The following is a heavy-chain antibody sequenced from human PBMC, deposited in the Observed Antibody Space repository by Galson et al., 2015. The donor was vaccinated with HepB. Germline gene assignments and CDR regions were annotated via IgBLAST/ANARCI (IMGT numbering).Heavy chain of an antibody. V-gene: IGHV3-74*01. Sequence: SLRLSCAASGFTFSSYWMHWVRQAPGKGLVWVSRINSDGSSTSYADSVKGRFTISRDNAKNTLYLQMNSLRAEDTAVYYCARIAISPSYYYGMDVWGQGTTVTVSS. J-gene: IGHJ6*02. CDR3: ARIAISPSYYYGMDV. D-gene: IGHD6-13*01. CDR2: INSDGSST. CDR1: GFTFSSYW.